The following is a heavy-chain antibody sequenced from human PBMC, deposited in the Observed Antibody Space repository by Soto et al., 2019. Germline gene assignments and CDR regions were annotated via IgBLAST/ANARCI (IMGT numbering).Heavy chain of an antibody. CDR3: ANCAVFMTTSGEWSNWFDP. D-gene: IGHD3-16*01. J-gene: IGHJ5*02. CDR1: GFTFSSFA. Sequence: PGGSLTLACEVSGFTFSSFARNWVRQAPGEGLGWVSSIRGTATSYAYSVKGRFTISRDNSKNTLYLQMNTLRGEDTAVYYCANCAVFMTTSGEWSNWFDPWGQGTLVTVSS. CDR2: IRGTAT. V-gene: IGHV3-23*01.